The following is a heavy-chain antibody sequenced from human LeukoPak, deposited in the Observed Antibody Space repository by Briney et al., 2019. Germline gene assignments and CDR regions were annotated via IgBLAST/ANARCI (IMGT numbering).Heavy chain of an antibody. V-gene: IGHV3-23*01. Sequence: GGSLRLSCAASGFTFSTYAMSWVRQAPGKGLEWVSGISDSGGTTYYADSVKGRFTISRDNSKNTLYLQMNSLRAEDTAVYYCVKEGDYGYYFDYWGQGTLVTVSS. J-gene: IGHJ4*02. CDR2: ISDSGGTT. D-gene: IGHD3-16*01. CDR1: GFTFSTYA. CDR3: VKEGDYGYYFDY.